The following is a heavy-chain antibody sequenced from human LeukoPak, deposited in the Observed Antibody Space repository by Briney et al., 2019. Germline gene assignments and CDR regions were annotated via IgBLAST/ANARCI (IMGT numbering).Heavy chain of an antibody. D-gene: IGHD3-22*01. CDR3: AKDLERITMIVVVIGAFDI. CDR1: GFIVSDNY. J-gene: IGHJ3*02. CDR2: IYTENNT. Sequence: PGGSLTLSCVASGFIVSDNYMTWVRQGPGRGLAWVSIIYTENNTDYTDSVKGRFITYRDNSKNTLYLQMNSLRAEDTAVYYCAKDLERITMIVVVIGAFDIWGQGTMVTVSS. V-gene: IGHV3-53*01.